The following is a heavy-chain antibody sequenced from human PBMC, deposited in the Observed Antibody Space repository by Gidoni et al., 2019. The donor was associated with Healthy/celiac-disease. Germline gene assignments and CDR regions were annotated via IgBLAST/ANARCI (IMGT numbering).Heavy chain of an antibody. CDR1: GFTFSSYG. D-gene: IGHD2-21*02. CDR2: IRYDGSNK. Sequence: QVQPVESGGGVVQTAWSLRLSCDASGFTFSSYGLHCLRQAPGKGREWVAFIRYDGSNKYYADSVKGRFTISRDKSKNTLYLQMNSLRAEDTAVYYCAKDKRDIDPVVVTATPFDYWGQGTLVTVSS. V-gene: IGHV3-30*02. J-gene: IGHJ4*02. CDR3: AKDKRDIDPVVVTATPFDY.